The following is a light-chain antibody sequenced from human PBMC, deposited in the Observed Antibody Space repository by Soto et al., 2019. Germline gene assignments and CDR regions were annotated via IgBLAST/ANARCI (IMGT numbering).Light chain of an antibody. CDR2: DVS. CDR1: SSDVGGYKY. CDR3: CSYAGSYTVL. V-gene: IGLV2-11*01. J-gene: IGLJ2*01. Sequence: SALTQPRSVSGSPGQSVTISCTGTSSDVGGYKYVSWYQQHPGKVPNLIIYDVSERPSGVPDRFSGSKSGNTASLSISGLQAEEEADYYCCSYAGSYTVLFGGGTKLTVL.